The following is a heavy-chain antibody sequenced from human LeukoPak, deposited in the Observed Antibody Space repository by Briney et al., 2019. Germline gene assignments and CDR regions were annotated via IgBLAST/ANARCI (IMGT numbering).Heavy chain of an antibody. V-gene: IGHV3-21*01. CDR2: ISNTNT. D-gene: IGHD3-10*02. CDR3: AELGITMIGGV. J-gene: IGHJ6*04. Sequence: GGSLRLSCAASGFTFSSYGMSWVRQAPGKGLEWVSSISNTNTYYADSVTGRFTISRDNAKNSLYLQMNSLRAEDTAVYYCAELGITMIGGVWGKGTTVTISS. CDR1: GFTFSSYG.